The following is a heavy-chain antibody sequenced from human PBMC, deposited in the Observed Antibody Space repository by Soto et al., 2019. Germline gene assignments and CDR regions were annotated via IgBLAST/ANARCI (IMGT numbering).Heavy chain of an antibody. D-gene: IGHD3-16*01. CDR2: ITPSNGVT. CDR1: GYIFGSQT. Sequence: GASVKVSCKASGYIFGSQTLACLLQSPLQGLEWMGCITPSNGVTNYAQSFQGRVTMTTDTSKMTAYLELRSLRSDDSGVYYCARWYTAMLGEYYLDFWGQGTLVTVSS. CDR3: ARWYTAMLGEYYLDF. V-gene: IGHV1-18*01. J-gene: IGHJ4*02.